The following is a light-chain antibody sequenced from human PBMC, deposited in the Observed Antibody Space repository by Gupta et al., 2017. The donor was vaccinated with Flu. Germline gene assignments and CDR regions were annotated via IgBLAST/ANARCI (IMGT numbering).Light chain of an antibody. J-gene: IGKJ1*01. V-gene: IGKV1-6*01. CDR1: QDIRND. Sequence: GDRVTITCRASQDIRNDLGWYQQKPGTAPKHLIFATSSLQSGVPSRFNGSSSGTDFTLTISSLQPEDFATYYCLQDYIFPWAFGQGTKVEIK. CDR2: ATS. CDR3: LQDYIFPWA.